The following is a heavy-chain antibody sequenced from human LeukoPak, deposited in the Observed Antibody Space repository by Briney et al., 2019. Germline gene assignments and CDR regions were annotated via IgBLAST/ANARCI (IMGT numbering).Heavy chain of an antibody. CDR2: IYYSGST. D-gene: IGHD4-23*01. J-gene: IGHJ4*02. Sequence: SETLSLTCTVSGGSISSSSYYWGWIRQPPGKGLEWIGSIYYSGSTYYNPSLKSRVTISVDTSKNQFSLKLSSVTAADTAVYYCARRAVVTIEHFDYWGQGTLVTVSS. CDR3: ARRAVVTIEHFDY. V-gene: IGHV4-39*01. CDR1: GGSISSSSYY.